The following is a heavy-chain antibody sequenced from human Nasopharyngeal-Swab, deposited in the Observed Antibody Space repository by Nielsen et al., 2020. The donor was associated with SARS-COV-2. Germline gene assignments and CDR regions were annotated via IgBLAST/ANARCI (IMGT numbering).Heavy chain of an antibody. CDR3: AVGATGYYYMDV. CDR1: GSTFSSYA. V-gene: IGHV1-69*13. J-gene: IGHJ6*03. CDR2: IIPIFGTA. Sequence: SVKVSCKASGSTFSSYAISWVRQAPGQGLEWMGGIIPIFGTANYAQKFQGRVTITADESTSTAYMELSSLRSEDTAVYYCAVGATGYYYMDVWGKGTTVTSP. D-gene: IGHD1-26*01.